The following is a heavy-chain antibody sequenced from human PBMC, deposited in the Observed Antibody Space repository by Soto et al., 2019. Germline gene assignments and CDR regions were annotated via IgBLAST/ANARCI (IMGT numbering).Heavy chain of an antibody. Sequence: QITLKESGPTLVKPTQTLTLTCAFSGFSLNTRGVGVGWIRQPPGKALQWLALIYWDNDKRYSPSLKSRLTITKDTPKNHVVLMMTDMDPVDTATYYCAHNHYYASGSIYWGQGTLVTVSS. V-gene: IGHV2-5*02. D-gene: IGHD3-10*01. J-gene: IGHJ4*02. CDR1: GFSLNTRGVG. CDR3: AHNHYYASGSIY. CDR2: IYWDNDK.